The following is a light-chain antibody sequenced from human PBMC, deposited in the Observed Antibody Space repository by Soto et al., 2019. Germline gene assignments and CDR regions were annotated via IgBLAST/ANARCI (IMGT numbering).Light chain of an antibody. V-gene: IGKV1-5*01. CDR2: DAS. CDR1: QSISSW. J-gene: IGKJ2*01. CDR3: QQYNSYSYT. Sequence: DIQMTQSPSTLSASVGDRVTITCRASQSISSWLAWDQQKPGKAPKLLIYDASRLERGVQSRFRGSGSGTEFTLPISSLQPDDFATYNCQQYNSYSYTFGQGTKLEIK.